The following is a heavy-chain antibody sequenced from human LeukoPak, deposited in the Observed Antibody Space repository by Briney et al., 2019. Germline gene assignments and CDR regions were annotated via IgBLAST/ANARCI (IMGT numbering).Heavy chain of an antibody. CDR1: GDSDDSIKSSSYY. V-gene: IGHV4-39*01. CDR2: IYDGST. J-gene: IGHJ4*02. D-gene: IGHD3/OR15-3a*01. Sequence: PSETLSLTCTVSGDSDDSIKSSSYYWAWIRLPPGKGLEWVGSIYDGSTYYNPSLRGRVTISVDTSKSQFSVKLNSVTAADTAMYYCGRRGHLHRPFWGQGTLVTVSS. CDR3: GRRGHLHRPF.